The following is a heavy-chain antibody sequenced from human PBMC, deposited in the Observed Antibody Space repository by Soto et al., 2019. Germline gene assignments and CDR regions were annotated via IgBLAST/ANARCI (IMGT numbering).Heavy chain of an antibody. CDR2: ISSSGSTI. CDR1: GFTFSDYY. Sequence: GGSLRLSCAASGFTFSDYYMSWIRQAPGKGLEWVSYISSSGSTIYYADSVKGRFTISRDNAKNSLYLQMNSLRAEDTAVYYCARGEGCSSTSCYVYAFDIWGQGTMVTVSS. V-gene: IGHV3-11*01. D-gene: IGHD2-2*01. CDR3: ARGEGCSSTSCYVYAFDI. J-gene: IGHJ3*02.